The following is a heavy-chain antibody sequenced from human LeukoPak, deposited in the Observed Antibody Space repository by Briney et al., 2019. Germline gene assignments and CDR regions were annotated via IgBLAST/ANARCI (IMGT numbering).Heavy chain of an antibody. CDR1: GYTFSGFN. V-gene: IGHV1-2*02. D-gene: IGHD3-22*01. Sequence: ASVKVSCKASGYTFSGFNIHWVRQAPGQGLEWMAWINPQSGATNYARKFQGRVTMTRDMSNYTVYMEVTSLRSDDTAVYYCARGGDDSGLYFAYWGQGTLVTVSS. J-gene: IGHJ4*02. CDR2: INPQSGAT. CDR3: ARGGDDSGLYFAY.